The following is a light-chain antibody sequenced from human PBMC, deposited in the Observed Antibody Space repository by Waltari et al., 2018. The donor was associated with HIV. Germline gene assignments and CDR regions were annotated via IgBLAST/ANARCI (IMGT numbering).Light chain of an antibody. Sequence: AVTQPASVSGLPGQSTTISCTGGDSDFGLYHVVSWYQQHSGKPPKLILYDVDSRASGVSDRFSGSMSGNTASLTISGLRAEDEAHYDCASFTGDNTVMFGGGTEVTVL. CDR3: ASFTGDNTVM. V-gene: IGLV2-14*03. CDR2: DVD. CDR1: DSDFGLYHV. J-gene: IGLJ3*02.